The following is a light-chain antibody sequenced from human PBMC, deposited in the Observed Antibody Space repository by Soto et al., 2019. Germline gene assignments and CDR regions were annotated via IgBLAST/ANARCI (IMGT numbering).Light chain of an antibody. Sequence: DIPMNQSPSSLSASVGGRVTITCRACQSISSWVAGYQQHPGKATQLRIDKASTLENGVPSKSSGSGSGTACSLPISSLQPDDFATYYCQQYNTYSWTVGQGTKVDIK. CDR1: QSISSW. V-gene: IGKV1-5*03. CDR2: KAS. J-gene: IGKJ1*01. CDR3: QQYNTYSWT.